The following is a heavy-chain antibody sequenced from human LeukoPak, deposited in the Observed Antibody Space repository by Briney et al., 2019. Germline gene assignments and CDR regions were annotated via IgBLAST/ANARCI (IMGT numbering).Heavy chain of an antibody. Sequence: GGSLRLSCAASGFTFSSYAMSWVRQAPGKGLEWVSAISGSGGSTYYADSVKGRFTISRDNAKNSLYLQMNSLRAEDTAVYYCARVGGSGYYSYYYMDVWGKGTTVTVSS. V-gene: IGHV3-23*01. J-gene: IGHJ6*03. CDR2: ISGSGGST. CDR3: ARVGGSGYYSYYYMDV. D-gene: IGHD3-3*01. CDR1: GFTFSSYA.